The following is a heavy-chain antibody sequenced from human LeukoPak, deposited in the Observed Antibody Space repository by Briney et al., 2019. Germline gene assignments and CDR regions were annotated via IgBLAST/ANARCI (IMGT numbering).Heavy chain of an antibody. Sequence: GESPKISCKGSGYSFTSYWIGWVRQMPGKGLEWMGIIYPGDSDTRYSPSFQGQVTTSADKSISTAYLQWSSLKASDTAMYYCARLLYYDFWSGYSTQSYMDVWGKGTTVTVSS. CDR3: ARLLYYDFWSGYSTQSYMDV. V-gene: IGHV5-51*03. J-gene: IGHJ6*03. D-gene: IGHD3-3*01. CDR2: IYPGDSDT. CDR1: GYSFTSYW.